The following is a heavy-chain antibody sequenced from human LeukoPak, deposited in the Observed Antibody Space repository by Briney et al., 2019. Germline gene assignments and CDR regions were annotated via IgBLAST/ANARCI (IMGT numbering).Heavy chain of an antibody. Sequence: SVKVSCKASGGTFSSYAISWVRQAPGQGREWMGGIIPIVGTANYAQKFQGRVTITADESTSTAYMELSSLRSEDTAVYYCARENCSGGSCYFDTLAYFDYWGQGTLVTVSS. CDR3: ARENCSGGSCYFDTLAYFDY. CDR1: GGTFSSYA. D-gene: IGHD2-15*01. V-gene: IGHV1-69*01. CDR2: IIPIVGTA. J-gene: IGHJ4*02.